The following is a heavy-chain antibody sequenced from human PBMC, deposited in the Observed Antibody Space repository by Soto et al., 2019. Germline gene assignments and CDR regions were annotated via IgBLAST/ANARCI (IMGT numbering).Heavy chain of an antibody. J-gene: IGHJ3*02. V-gene: IGHV5-51*01. Sequence: GESLKISCKGSGYSFTSYWIGWVRQMPGKGLEWMGIIYPGDSDTRYSPSFQGQVTISADKSISTAYLQWSSLKASDTAMYYCARPEVGQQLGSWAFDIWGQGTMVTVSS. CDR3: ARPEVGQQLGSWAFDI. D-gene: IGHD6-13*01. CDR2: IYPGDSDT. CDR1: GYSFTSYW.